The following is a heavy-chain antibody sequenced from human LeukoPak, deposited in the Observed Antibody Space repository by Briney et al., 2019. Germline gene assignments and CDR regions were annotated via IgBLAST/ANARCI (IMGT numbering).Heavy chain of an antibody. D-gene: IGHD1-26*01. Sequence: QAGRSLRLSCAASGFTFSSCAMHWVRQAPGKGLEWVAVISYDGSNKYYADSVKGRFTISRDNSKNTLYLQMNSLRAEDTAVYYCARASGSYLPFFDYWGQGTLVTVSS. J-gene: IGHJ4*02. CDR3: ARASGSYLPFFDY. CDR2: ISYDGSNK. CDR1: GFTFSSCA. V-gene: IGHV3-30*04.